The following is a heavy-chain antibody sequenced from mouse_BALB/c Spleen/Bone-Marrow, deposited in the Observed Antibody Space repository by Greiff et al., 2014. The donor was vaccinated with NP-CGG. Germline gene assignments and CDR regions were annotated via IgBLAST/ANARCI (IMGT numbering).Heavy chain of an antibody. CDR2: IWTGGST. V-gene: IGHV2-2*02. J-gene: IGHJ2*01. Sequence: VQLQESGSGLVQPSQSLSITCTVSGFSLTTYGVHWVRQSPGKGLEWLGVIWTGGSTDYNAAFISRLSISKNNSKSQVFFEMNSLQANDTAIYYCARNHRGYYFDYWGQGTTLTVSS. CDR1: GFSLTTYG. CDR3: ARNHRGYYFDY. D-gene: IGHD3-1*01.